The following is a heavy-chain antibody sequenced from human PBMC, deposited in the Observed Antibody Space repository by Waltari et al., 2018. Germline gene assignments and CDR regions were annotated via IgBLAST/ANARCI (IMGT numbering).Heavy chain of an antibody. V-gene: IGHV5-51*01. D-gene: IGHD6-13*01. Sequence: EVQLVQSGAEVKQPGESLTISCKGSGYTFPTYWIGWVRQMPGKGLEWMGLIYPGDSDRRYSPSFQGQVTFSADKSISTAYLQWSSLKASDTAIYYCARGSTFYGLDVWGQGTPVIVS. CDR1: GYTFPTYW. CDR2: IYPGDSDR. CDR3: ARGSTFYGLDV. J-gene: IGHJ6*02.